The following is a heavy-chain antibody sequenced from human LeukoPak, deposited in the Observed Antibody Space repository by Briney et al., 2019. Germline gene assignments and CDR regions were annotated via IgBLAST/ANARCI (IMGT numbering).Heavy chain of an antibody. Sequence: PGGSLKLSCAASGFTFSGSAMHWVRQASGKGLEWVGRIRSKANSYATAYAASVKGRFTIFRDDSKNTAYLQMNSLKTEDTAVYYCTTHRPATPESYCGGDCKRFDYWGQGTLVTVSS. J-gene: IGHJ4*02. CDR3: TTHRPATPESYCGGDCKRFDY. CDR2: IRSKANSYAT. D-gene: IGHD2-21*01. CDR1: GFTFSGSA. V-gene: IGHV3-73*01.